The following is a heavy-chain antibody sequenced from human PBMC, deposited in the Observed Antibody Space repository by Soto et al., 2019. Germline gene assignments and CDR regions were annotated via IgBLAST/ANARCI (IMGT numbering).Heavy chain of an antibody. D-gene: IGHD2-2*01. CDR3: ARVGEYCISTSCYDNWFDP. CDR2: VYYTGIA. Sequence: SETLCLTCTVSGGSLTSYYWSWIRQPPGKGLEWIGFVYYTGIARYNPSLKSRVTISVDRSKNQFSLKLSSVTAADTAVYYCARVGEYCISTSCYDNWFDPWGQGTLVTVSS. CDR1: GGSLTSYY. J-gene: IGHJ5*02. V-gene: IGHV4-59*12.